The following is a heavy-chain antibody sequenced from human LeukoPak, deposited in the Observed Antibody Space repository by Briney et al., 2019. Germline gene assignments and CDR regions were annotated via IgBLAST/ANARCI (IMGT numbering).Heavy chain of an antibody. Sequence: SQTLSLTCAISGDSVSSNSVTWNWIRQSPSRGLEWLGRTYYRSTWYNDYAVSVRGRITVNPDTSKNQFSLQLNSVTPEDTAVYYCARGQGGATDYWGQGTLVTVSS. J-gene: IGHJ4*02. CDR2: TYYRSTWYN. CDR1: GDSVSSNSVT. D-gene: IGHD1-26*01. V-gene: IGHV6-1*01. CDR3: ARGQGGATDY.